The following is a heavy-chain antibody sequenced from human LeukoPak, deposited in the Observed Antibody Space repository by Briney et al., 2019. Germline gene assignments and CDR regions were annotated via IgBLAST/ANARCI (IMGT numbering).Heavy chain of an antibody. J-gene: IGHJ4*02. Sequence: GGSLRLSCAASGFMVSGNYMSWVRQAPGKGLEWVSLIYVGGSTLYANSVKDRFTISRDNSENTLSLQMNSLRADDTAVYYCTKEGGPMSATTERYSFDHWGRGTLVTVSS. CDR1: GFMVSGNY. CDR3: TKEGGPMSATTERYSFDH. V-gene: IGHV3-66*01. CDR2: IYVGGST. D-gene: IGHD4-17*01.